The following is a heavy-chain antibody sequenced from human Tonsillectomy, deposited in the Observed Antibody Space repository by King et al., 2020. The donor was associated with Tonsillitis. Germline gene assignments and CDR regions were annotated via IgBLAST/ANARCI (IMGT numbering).Heavy chain of an antibody. D-gene: IGHD3-3*01. CDR2: IFAGGST. V-gene: IGHV3-53*01. CDR3: ARGYYFWSSYPPAGASHI. Sequence: VQLVESGGDLIQPGGSLRLSCAASGFTVSKNFMTWVRQAPGRGLEWVSSIFAGGSTYYADSVKGRFTISRDNSKNTLVLQMNSLRAEDTAVYYCARGYYFWSSYPPAGASHIWGQGTMVTISS. J-gene: IGHJ3*02. CDR1: GFTVSKNF.